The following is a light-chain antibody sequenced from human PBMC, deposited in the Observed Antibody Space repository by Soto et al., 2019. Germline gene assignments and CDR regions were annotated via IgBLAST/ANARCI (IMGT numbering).Light chain of an antibody. V-gene: IGKV3-11*01. Sequence: EIMLTHSPGTLSLSPLERATLXCRASQSVSSYLASYQQKPGQAPRMLIYDASYRAAGIPARFSGSGSGTDFTLTISSLEPEDVAVYYCQQYYNWPRTFGQGTKVDIK. CDR3: QQYYNWPRT. CDR2: DAS. CDR1: QSVSSY. J-gene: IGKJ1*01.